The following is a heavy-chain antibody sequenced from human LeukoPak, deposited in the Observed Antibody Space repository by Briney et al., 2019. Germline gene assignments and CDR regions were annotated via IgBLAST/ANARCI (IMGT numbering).Heavy chain of an antibody. Sequence: PGGSLRLSCAASGFTFNYYGMHWVRQAPGKGLEWVAFISYDGSNKYCADSVKGRFTISRDNSMNTLYLQMNSLRAEDTAIYYCAKATIEQWLVKVDSFDSWGQGTLVTVSS. D-gene: IGHD6-19*01. CDR1: GFTFNYYG. V-gene: IGHV3-30*18. CDR3: AKATIEQWLVKVDSFDS. CDR2: ISYDGSNK. J-gene: IGHJ4*02.